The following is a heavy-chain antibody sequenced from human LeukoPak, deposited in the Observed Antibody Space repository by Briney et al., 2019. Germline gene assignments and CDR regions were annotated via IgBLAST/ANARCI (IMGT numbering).Heavy chain of an antibody. CDR2: ISAYNGNT. CDR1: GYTFTSYG. V-gene: IGHV1-18*01. Sequence: ASVKVSCKASGYTFTSYGISWVRQAPGQGLEWMGWISAYNGNTNYAQKLQGRVTMTTDTSTSTAYTELRSLRSDDTAVYYCAREEGKRGALDYWCQGTLVTVSS. CDR3: AREEGKRGALDY. J-gene: IGHJ4*02. D-gene: IGHD1-26*01.